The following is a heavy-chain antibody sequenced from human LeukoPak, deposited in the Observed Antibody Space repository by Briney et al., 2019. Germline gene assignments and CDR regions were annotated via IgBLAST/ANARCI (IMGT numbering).Heavy chain of an antibody. D-gene: IGHD5-24*01. J-gene: IGHJ4*02. CDR2: ISGSGGST. CDR3: AKDPTTGGRVY. Sequence: PGGSLRLSCAASGFTVSSNYMSWVRQAPGKGLEWVSAISGSGGSTYYADSVKGRFTISRDNSKNTLYPQMNSLRAEDTAVYYCAKDPTTGGRVYWGQGTLVTVSS. CDR1: GFTVSSNY. V-gene: IGHV3-23*01.